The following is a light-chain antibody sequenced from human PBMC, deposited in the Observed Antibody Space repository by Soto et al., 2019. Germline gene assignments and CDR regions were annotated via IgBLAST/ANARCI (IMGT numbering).Light chain of an antibody. Sequence: QSVLTQPPSVSGAPGQRVTISCTGSSSNIGAGYDVHWYQQLPGTAPKLLIYGNSNRPSGVPDRFSGSKSGTSASLAITGLQAEDEADYYCQSYDSSLRGVVFGGGTTVTVL. CDR2: GNS. V-gene: IGLV1-40*01. J-gene: IGLJ2*01. CDR1: SSNIGAGYD. CDR3: QSYDSSLRGVV.